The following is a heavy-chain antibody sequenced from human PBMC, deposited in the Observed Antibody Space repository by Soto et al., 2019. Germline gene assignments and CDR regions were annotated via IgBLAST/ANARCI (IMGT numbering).Heavy chain of an antibody. D-gene: IGHD3-22*01. CDR2: ISSSSSTI. CDR1: GFTFSSYS. V-gene: IGHV3-48*04. Sequence: GGSLRLSCAASGFTFSSYSMNWVRQAPGKGLEWVSYISSSSSTIYYADSVKGRFTISRDNAKNSLYLQMNSLRAEDTAVYYCAREKSYYDSSGYFDYWGQGTLVTVSS. J-gene: IGHJ4*02. CDR3: AREKSYYDSSGYFDY.